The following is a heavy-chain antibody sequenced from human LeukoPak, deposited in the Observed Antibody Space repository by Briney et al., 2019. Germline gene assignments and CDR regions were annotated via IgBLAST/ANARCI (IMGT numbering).Heavy chain of an antibody. CDR2: IIPIFGTA. CDR1: GGTFSSYA. CDR3: ARVGEVYCGGDCYPYWYFDL. D-gene: IGHD2-21*02. Sequence: SVKVSCKASGGTFSSYAISWVRQAPGQGLEWMGGIIPIFGTANYAQKSQGRVTITADESTSTAYMELSSLRSEDTAVYYCARVGEVYCGGDCYPYWYFDLWGRGTLVTVSS. V-gene: IGHV1-69*13. J-gene: IGHJ2*01.